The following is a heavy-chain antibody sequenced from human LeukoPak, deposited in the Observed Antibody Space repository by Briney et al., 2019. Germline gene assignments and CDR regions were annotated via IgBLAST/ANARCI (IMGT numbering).Heavy chain of an antibody. J-gene: IGHJ1*01. CDR2: IYYSGST. CDR3: ARVGFHSSGYCFLGNEN. CDR1: GGSISSYY. D-gene: IGHD3-22*01. Sequence: SETLSLTCTVSGGSISSYYRNWIRQPPGKGLEWIGYIYYSGSTNYNPSLKSRVTISVDTSKNQFSLKLNSMTAADTAMYYCARVGFHSSGYCFLGNENWGQGTLVTVSS. V-gene: IGHV4-59*01.